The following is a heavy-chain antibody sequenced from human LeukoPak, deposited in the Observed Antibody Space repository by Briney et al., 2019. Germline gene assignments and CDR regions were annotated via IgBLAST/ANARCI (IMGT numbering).Heavy chain of an antibody. V-gene: IGHV4-61*02. Sequence: SQTLSLTCTVSGGSISSGSYYWSWIRQPAGKGLEWIGRIYTSGSTNYNPSLKSRVTISVDTSKNQFSLKLSSVTAADTAVYYCASVAAAGIYSDYYYMDVWGKGTTVTISS. CDR2: IYTSGST. CDR3: ASVAAAGIYSDYYYMDV. D-gene: IGHD6-13*01. J-gene: IGHJ6*03. CDR1: GGSISSGSYY.